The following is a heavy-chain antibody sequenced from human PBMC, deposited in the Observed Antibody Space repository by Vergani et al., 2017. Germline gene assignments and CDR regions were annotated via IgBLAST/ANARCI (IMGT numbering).Heavy chain of an antibody. CDR2: VDPEDGET. V-gene: IGHV1-69-2*01. CDR1: GYTFTDHY. Sequence: EVQLVQSGAEVKKPGATMKISCKVSGYTFTDHYMHWVKQAPGKGLEWMGLVDPEDGETIYAEKFKGRVTIAEDTSTDTAHLEYSSLRSEDTAVYYCATPQTVPTGGMEVWGQGTTGIVSS. D-gene: IGHD4-17*01. J-gene: IGHJ6*02. CDR3: ATPQTVPTGGMEV.